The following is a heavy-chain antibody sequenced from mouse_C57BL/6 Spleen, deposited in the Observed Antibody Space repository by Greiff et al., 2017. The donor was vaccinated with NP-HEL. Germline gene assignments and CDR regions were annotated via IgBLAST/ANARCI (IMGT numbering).Heavy chain of an antibody. CDR1: GFSFNTYA. CDR3: VRHETYYYGSSFWYFDV. J-gene: IGHJ1*03. D-gene: IGHD1-1*01. CDR2: IRSKSNNYAT. Sequence: GGGLVQPKGSLKLSCAASGFSFNTYAMNWVRQAPGKGLEWVARIRSKSNNYATYYADSVKDRFTISRDDSESMLYLQMNNLKTEDTAMYYCVRHETYYYGSSFWYFDVWGTGTTVTVSS. V-gene: IGHV10-1*01.